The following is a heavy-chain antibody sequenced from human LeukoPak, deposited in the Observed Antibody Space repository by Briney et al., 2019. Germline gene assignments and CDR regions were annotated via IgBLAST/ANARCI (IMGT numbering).Heavy chain of an antibody. D-gene: IGHD3-22*01. CDR1: GGSISSGSYY. CDR2: IYASGST. J-gene: IGHJ4*02. V-gene: IGHV4-61*02. Sequence: SETLSLTCTVSGGSISSGSYYWSWLRQPAGKGLEWIGRIYASGSTNYNPSLKNRLTISIDTSKNQFSLKLSSVTAADTAVHYCAREDSSGYYQTFDYWGQGTLVTVSS. CDR3: AREDSSGYYQTFDY.